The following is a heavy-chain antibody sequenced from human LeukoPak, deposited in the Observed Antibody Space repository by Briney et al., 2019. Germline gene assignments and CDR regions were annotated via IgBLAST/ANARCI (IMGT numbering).Heavy chain of an antibody. CDR1: GYTFTSYG. CDR3: ARPRTSSSWYLYYFDY. Sequence: ASVKVSCKASGYTFTSYGISWVRQAPGQGLERMGWISAYNGNTNYAQKLQGRVTMTTDTSTSTAYMELRSLRSDDTAVYYCARPRTSSSWYLYYFDYWGQGTLVTVSS. D-gene: IGHD6-13*01. CDR2: ISAYNGNT. J-gene: IGHJ4*02. V-gene: IGHV1-18*01.